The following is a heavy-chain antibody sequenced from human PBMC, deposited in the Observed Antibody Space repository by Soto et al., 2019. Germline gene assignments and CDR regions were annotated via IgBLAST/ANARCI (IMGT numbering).Heavy chain of an antibody. CDR1: GFTFSRYW. Sequence: EVQLVESGGTLVQPGGSLRLSCAASGFTFSRYWMSWVRQAPGKGLEWVANIKQDGSEKDYVDSVKGRFTISRANAKNSLCLQMNSLKAEDTAVYYCASAPYSGSDYDYWGQGTLVTVSS. CDR2: IKQDGSEK. V-gene: IGHV3-7*01. CDR3: ASAPYSGSDYDY. D-gene: IGHD1-26*01. J-gene: IGHJ4*02.